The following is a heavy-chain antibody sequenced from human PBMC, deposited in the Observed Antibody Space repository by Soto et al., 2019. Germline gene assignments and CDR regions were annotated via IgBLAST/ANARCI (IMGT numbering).Heavy chain of an antibody. CDR2: IIPIFCTA. CDR3: ASREHEVIVGSYYYAMDV. J-gene: IGHJ6*02. CDR1: GGTFSTYA. V-gene: IGHV1-69*12. Sequence: QVQLVQSGAEVKKPGSSVKVSCKASGGTFSTYAISWVRQAPGQGLEWMGGIIPIFCTADYAQKFQGRVTITGDESTSRAYMELSSPRSEDTAVSYCASREHEVIVGSYYYAMDVWGQGTTVTVSS. D-gene: IGHD1-26*01.